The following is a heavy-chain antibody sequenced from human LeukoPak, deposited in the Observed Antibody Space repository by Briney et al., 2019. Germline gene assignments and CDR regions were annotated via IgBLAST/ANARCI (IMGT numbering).Heavy chain of an antibody. Sequence: GSLRLFCAASGFTFSSYAMSWVRQAPGKGLEWVSAISGSGGSTYYADSVKGRFTISRDNSKNTLYLQMNSLRAEDTAVYYCAKGLKNYYDSSPSPGMYWGQGTLVTVSS. J-gene: IGHJ4*02. CDR1: GFTFSSYA. D-gene: IGHD3-22*01. CDR3: AKGLKNYYDSSPSPGMY. CDR2: ISGSGGST. V-gene: IGHV3-23*01.